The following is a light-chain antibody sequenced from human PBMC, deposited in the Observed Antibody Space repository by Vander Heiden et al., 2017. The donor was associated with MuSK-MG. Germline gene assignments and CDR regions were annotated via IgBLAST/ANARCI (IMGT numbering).Light chain of an antibody. J-gene: IGKJ1*01. V-gene: IGKV1-NL1*01. CDR1: QGLSNS. Sequence: IQLPDPPSSLSASVGDRVTITCRARQGLSNSLAWYQQKPGKAPKLLIYGASRLESGVPSRFSGSGSGTDYTLTISSLQPEDFATYYCQQENSTPRTFGQGTKVEIK. CDR3: QQENSTPRT. CDR2: GAS.